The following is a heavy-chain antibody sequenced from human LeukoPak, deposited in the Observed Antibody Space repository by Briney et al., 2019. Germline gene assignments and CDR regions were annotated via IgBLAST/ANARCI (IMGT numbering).Heavy chain of an antibody. V-gene: IGHV4-39*01. CDR3: ARQTGSGLFILP. CDR2: IYYSGNT. D-gene: IGHD3/OR15-3a*01. J-gene: IGHJ4*02. Sequence: SQTLSLTCTVSGVSISSSNSYWGWIRQPPGKGLEWIGSIYYSGNTYYNASLKSQVSISIDTSKNQFSLRLTSVTAADTAVYYCARQTGSGLFILPGGQGTLVTVSS. CDR1: GVSISSSNSY.